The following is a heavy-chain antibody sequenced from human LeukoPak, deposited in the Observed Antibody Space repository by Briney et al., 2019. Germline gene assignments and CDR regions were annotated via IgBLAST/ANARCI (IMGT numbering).Heavy chain of an antibody. CDR1: GFTFSSYE. CDR2: ISSSGSTI. V-gene: IGHV3-48*03. Sequence: QPGGSLRLSCAASGFTFSSYEMNWVRQAPGKGLEWVSYISSSGSTIYYADSVKGRFTISRDNAKNSLYLQMNSLRAEDTAVYYCASSPFRSSTSCYRTHFQHWGQGTLVTVSS. CDR3: ASSPFRSSTSCYRTHFQH. J-gene: IGHJ1*01. D-gene: IGHD2-2*01.